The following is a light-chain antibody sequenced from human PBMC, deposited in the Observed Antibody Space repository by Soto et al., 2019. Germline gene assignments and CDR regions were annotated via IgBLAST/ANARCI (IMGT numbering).Light chain of an antibody. V-gene: IGLV7-43*01. CDR1: TGAVTSDSY. CDR3: LVHCGGAWV. CDR2: GTD. J-gene: IGLJ3*02. Sequence: QAVVTQEPSLTVSPGGTVTLTCACSTGAVTSDSYANWLQQKPGQAPRALIYGTDNRYSWTPARFSGSLLGGKAALTLSGLQPADEAEYYFLVHCGGAWVFGGGTKLTVL.